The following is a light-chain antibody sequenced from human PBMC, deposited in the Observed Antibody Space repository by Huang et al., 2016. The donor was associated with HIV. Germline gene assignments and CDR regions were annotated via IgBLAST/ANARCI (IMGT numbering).Light chain of an antibody. J-gene: IGKJ5*01. CDR2: AGS. Sequence: DIQMTQSPSSLSASVGDRVTITCRPSQSINSYLNWYQQKPGKAPKLLIYAGSSLQSGVPSRFRGSGSGTDFTLTINSLQPEDFATYYCQQSYSTPITFGQGTRLEIK. V-gene: IGKV1-39*01. CDR3: QQSYSTPIT. CDR1: QSINSY.